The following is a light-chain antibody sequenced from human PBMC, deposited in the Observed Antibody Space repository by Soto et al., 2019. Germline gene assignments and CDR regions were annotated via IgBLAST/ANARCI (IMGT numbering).Light chain of an antibody. V-gene: IGKV1-39*01. J-gene: IGKJ2*01. Sequence: DIQMTQSPSSLSASVGDRVTITCRASQNIRNYLNWYQQTPGKAPKLLIYAAYTLQTGVPSRFSGSGSGADYNLTISSLQPEDFANYVCQKSSSTPYTFGQGTKLEIK. CDR2: AAY. CDR3: QKSSSTPYT. CDR1: QNIRNY.